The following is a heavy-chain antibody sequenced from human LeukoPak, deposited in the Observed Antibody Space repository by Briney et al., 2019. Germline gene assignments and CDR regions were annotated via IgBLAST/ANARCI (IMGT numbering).Heavy chain of an antibody. D-gene: IGHD2-2*01. CDR3: ARVVVVPAAIGYYYYYMDV. J-gene: IGHJ6*03. CDR2: IYCSGST. V-gene: IGHV4-39*07. CDR1: GGSISSSSYY. Sequence: SETLSLTCTVSGGSISSSSYYWGWIRQPPGKGLVWIGSIYCSGSTYYNPSLKSRVTISVDTSKNQFSLKLSSVTAADTAVYYCARVVVVPAAIGYYYYYMDVWGKGTTVTVSS.